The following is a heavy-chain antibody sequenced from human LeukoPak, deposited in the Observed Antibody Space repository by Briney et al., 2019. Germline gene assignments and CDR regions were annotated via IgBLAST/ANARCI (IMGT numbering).Heavy chain of an antibody. V-gene: IGHV1-69*06. CDR3: ARAGIGNKGLFAY. CDR1: GGTFSSYA. Sequence: ASVKVSCKASGGTFSSYAISWVRQAPGQGLEWMGGIIPIFGTANYAQKFQGRVTITADKSTSTAYMELSSLRSEDTAVYYCARAGIGNKGLFAYWGQGALVTVSS. J-gene: IGHJ4*02. D-gene: IGHD2-15*01. CDR2: IIPIFGTA.